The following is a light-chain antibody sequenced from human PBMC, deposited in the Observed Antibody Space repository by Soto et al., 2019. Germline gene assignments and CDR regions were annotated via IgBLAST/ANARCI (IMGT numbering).Light chain of an antibody. CDR1: QSVSSN. V-gene: IGKV3-15*01. CDR3: QQYNTWPPIT. CDR2: DAS. Sequence: EIVMTQSPATLSLPPGEGATLSCRASQSVSSNLAWYQQKPGQAPRLLIYDASTRATGIPARFSGSGSGTEFTLTIGSLRSEDFAVYYCQQYNTWPPITFGQGTRLEIK. J-gene: IGKJ5*01.